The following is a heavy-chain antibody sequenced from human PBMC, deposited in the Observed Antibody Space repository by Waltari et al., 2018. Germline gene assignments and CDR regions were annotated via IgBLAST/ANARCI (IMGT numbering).Heavy chain of an antibody. D-gene: IGHD3-16*01. V-gene: IGHV3-53*01. J-gene: IGHJ2*01. Sequence: EVQLVESGGGLIQPGGSLRLSCAASGFTVSTTYMNWVRQAPGKLLGWVAVISGDGTHYADSVKGRFTISRDNSKNTVYLQMNALRAEDTALYYCARDVTGYYYVDLWGRGTLVTVSS. CDR1: GFTVSTTY. CDR3: ARDVTGYYYVDL. CDR2: ISGDGT.